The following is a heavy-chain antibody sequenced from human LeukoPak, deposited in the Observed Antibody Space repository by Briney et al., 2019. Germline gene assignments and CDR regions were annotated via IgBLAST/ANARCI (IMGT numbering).Heavy chain of an antibody. CDR2: ICYDGSNK. J-gene: IGHJ4*02. D-gene: IGHD4-17*01. CDR1: GFTFSSYG. Sequence: PGGSLRLSCAASGFTFSSYGMHWVRQAPGKGLEWVAVICYDGSNKYYAGSVKGRFTISRDNSKNTLYLQMNSLRAEDTAVYYYASSTLYGAQDYWGQGTLVTVSS. CDR3: ASSTLYGAQDY. V-gene: IGHV3-33*01.